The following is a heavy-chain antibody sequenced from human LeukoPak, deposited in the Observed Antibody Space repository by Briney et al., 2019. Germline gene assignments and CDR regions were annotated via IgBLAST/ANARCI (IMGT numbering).Heavy chain of an antibody. J-gene: IGHJ4*02. CDR2: ISSSSSYI. D-gene: IGHD3-22*01. V-gene: IGHV3-21*01. Sequence: GGSLRLSCAASGFTFSSYSMSWVRQAPGKGLEWVSSISSSSSYIYYADSVKGRFTISRDNAKNSLYLQMNSLRAEDTAVYYCAREAASSVSREVDYWGQGTLVTVSS. CDR3: AREAASSVSREVDY. CDR1: GFTFSSYS.